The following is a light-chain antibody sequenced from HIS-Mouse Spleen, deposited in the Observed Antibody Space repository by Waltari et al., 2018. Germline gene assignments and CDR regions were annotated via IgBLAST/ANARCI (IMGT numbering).Light chain of an antibody. CDR2: LGS. V-gene: IGKV2-28*01. CDR3: MQALQTPIT. Sequence: DIVMTQSPLSLPVTPGEPASISCRSSQSLLHSNGYNYLDWYRQKPGHSPQLLIYLGSNRASGVPDRFSGSGSGTEFTLKISRVEAEDVGVYYCMQALQTPITFGQGTRLEIK. CDR1: QSLLHSNGYNY. J-gene: IGKJ5*01.